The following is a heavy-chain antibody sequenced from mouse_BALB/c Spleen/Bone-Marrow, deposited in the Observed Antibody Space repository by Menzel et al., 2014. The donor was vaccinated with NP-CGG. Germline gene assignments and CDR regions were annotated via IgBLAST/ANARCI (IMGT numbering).Heavy chain of an antibody. J-gene: IGHJ3*01. V-gene: IGHV4-1*02. Sequence: EVMLVESGGGLVQPGGSLKLSCAASGFDFSRYWMSWVRQAPGKGLEWIGEINPESNTINYSPSLKDKFIISRDNAKNTLCLQMNKVRSEDTALYYCARLGYYGGFAYWGQGTLVTVSA. CDR3: ARLGYYGGFAY. D-gene: IGHD2-3*01. CDR1: GFDFSRYW. CDR2: INPESNTI.